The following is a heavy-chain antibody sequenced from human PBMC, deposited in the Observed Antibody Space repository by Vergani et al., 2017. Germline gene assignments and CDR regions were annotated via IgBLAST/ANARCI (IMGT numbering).Heavy chain of an antibody. D-gene: IGHD1-1*01. J-gene: IGHJ3*02. CDR1: GFTFDDYA. V-gene: IGHV3-9*01. Sequence: EVQLVESGGGLVQPGRSLRLSCAASGFTFDDYAMHWVRQAPGKGLEWVSGISWNSGSIGYADSVKGRFTISRDNAKNSLYLQMNSLRAEDTALYYCAKEIREYNWIHDAFDIGGKGTMVTVSS. CDR3: AKEIREYNWIHDAFDI. CDR2: ISWNSGSI.